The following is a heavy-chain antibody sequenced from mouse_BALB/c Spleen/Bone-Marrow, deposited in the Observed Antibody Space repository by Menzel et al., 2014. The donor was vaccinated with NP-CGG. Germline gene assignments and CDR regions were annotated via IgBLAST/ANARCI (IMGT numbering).Heavy chain of an antibody. J-gene: IGHJ2*01. Sequence: EVMLVESGAELVKPGASVKLSCTAPGFNIKDTYMHWVKQRPEQGLEWIGRIDPANGNTKYDPKFQGKATITADTSSNTAYLQLSSLTSEDTAVYYCARGGLYDGGDYWGQGTTLTVSS. CDR1: GFNIKDTY. V-gene: IGHV14-3*02. CDR2: IDPANGNT. CDR3: ARGGLYDGGDY. D-gene: IGHD2-3*01.